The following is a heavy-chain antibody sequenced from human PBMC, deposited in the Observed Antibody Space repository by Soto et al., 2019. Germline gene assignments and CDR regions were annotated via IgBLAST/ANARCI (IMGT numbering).Heavy chain of an antibody. CDR3: ERHLNYGLFDY. V-gene: IGHV3-48*01. J-gene: IGHJ4*02. D-gene: IGHD4-17*01. CDR2: ISSSSSTI. CDR1: GFTFSSYS. Sequence: GGSLRLSCAASGFTFSSYSMNWVRQAPGKGLEWVSYISSSSSTIYYADSVKGRFTISRDNAKNSLYLQMNSLRAEDTAVYYFERHLNYGLFDYWCQAILVTVS.